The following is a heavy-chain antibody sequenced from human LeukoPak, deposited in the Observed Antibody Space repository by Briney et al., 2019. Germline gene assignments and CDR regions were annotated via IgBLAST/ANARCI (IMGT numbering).Heavy chain of an antibody. J-gene: IGHJ6*02. CDR1: GFTFSSYS. CDR3: AGQEDYYGSGSYSYYGMDV. D-gene: IGHD3-10*01. Sequence: GGSLRLSCAASGFTFSSYSMNWVRQAPGKGLEWVSYISSSSSTIYYADSVKGRFTISRDNAKNLLYLQMNSLRDEGTAVYYCAGQEDYYGSGSYSYYGMDVWGQGTTVTVSS. V-gene: IGHV3-48*02. CDR2: ISSSSSTI.